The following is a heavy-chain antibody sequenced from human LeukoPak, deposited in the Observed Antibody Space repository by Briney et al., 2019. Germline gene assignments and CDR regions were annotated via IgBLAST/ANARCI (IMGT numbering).Heavy chain of an antibody. D-gene: IGHD5-24*01. V-gene: IGHV3-21*01. CDR1: GFTFSSYE. J-gene: IGHJ4*02. Sequence: GGSLRLSCAASGFTFSSYEMNWVRQAPGKGLEWVSSISSSSSYIYYADSVKGRFTISRDNAKNSLYLQMNSLRDDDTAVYYCTRDRGWQQFDYWGQGTLVTVSS. CDR3: TRDRGWQQFDY. CDR2: ISSSSSYI.